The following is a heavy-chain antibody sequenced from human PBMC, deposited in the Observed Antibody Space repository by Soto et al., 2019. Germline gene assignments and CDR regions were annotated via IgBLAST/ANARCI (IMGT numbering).Heavy chain of an antibody. D-gene: IGHD6-6*01. V-gene: IGHV4-34*01. CDR2: INHSGST. CDR1: GGSFSGYY. Sequence: SETLSLTCAVYGGSFSGYYWSWIRQPPGKGLEWIGEINHSGSTNYNPSLKSRVTISVDTSKNQFSLKLSSVTAADTAVYYCARVHLEYSSSSNLPDYWGQGTLVTVSS. CDR3: ARVHLEYSSSSNLPDY. J-gene: IGHJ4*02.